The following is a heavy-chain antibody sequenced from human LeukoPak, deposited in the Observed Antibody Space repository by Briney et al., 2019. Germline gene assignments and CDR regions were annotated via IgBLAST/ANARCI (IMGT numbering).Heavy chain of an antibody. Sequence: GGPLSLSCAASGVTFSTYLMHWVRQAPGKGQGWVGRINSDGSTTNYADSMKGRFTISRDNAKNTLYLQMNSLRAEDTAVYYCTRGGVDYWGQGTLVTVSS. J-gene: IGHJ4*02. D-gene: IGHD2-15*01. CDR1: GVTFSTYL. V-gene: IGHV3-74*01. CDR2: INSDGSTT. CDR3: TRGGVDY.